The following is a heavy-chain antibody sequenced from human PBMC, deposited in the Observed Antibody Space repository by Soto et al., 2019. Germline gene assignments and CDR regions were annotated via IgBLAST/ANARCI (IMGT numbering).Heavy chain of an antibody. CDR3: ARTRTYYYGSGSYLDY. V-gene: IGHV4-39*01. D-gene: IGHD3-10*01. CDR2: IYYSGST. J-gene: IGHJ4*02. CDR1: GGSISSSSYY. Sequence: SVTCSVSGGSISSSSYYRGWIRQPPGKGLEWIGSIYYSGSTYYNPSLKSRVTISVDTSKNQFSLKLSSVTAADTAVYYCARTRTYYYGSGSYLDYWGQGTLVTVSS.